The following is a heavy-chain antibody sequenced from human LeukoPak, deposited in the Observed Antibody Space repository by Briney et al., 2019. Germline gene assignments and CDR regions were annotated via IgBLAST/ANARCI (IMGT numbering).Heavy chain of an antibody. CDR2: IRYDGSNK. Sequence: GGSLRLSCAASGFTFSSYGMHWVRQAPGKGLEWEAFIRYDGSNKYYADSVKGRFTISRDNSKNMLYLQMNSLRAEDTAVYYCARDQLEAARPRSFDYWGQGTLVTVSS. V-gene: IGHV3-30*02. CDR3: ARDQLEAARPRSFDY. D-gene: IGHD6-6*01. CDR1: GFTFSSYG. J-gene: IGHJ4*02.